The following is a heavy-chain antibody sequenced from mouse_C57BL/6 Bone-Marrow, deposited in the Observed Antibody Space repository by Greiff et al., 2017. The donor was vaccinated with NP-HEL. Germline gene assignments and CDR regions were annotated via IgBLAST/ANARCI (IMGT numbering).Heavy chain of an antibody. J-gene: IGHJ3*01. V-gene: IGHV1-55*01. D-gene: IGHD2-3*01. Sequence: QVQLKESGAELVKPGASVKMSCKASGYTFTSYWITWVKQRPGQGLEWIGDIYPGSGSTNYNEKFKSKATLTVDTSSSTAYMQLSSLTSEDSAVYYGARNGYYAWFAYWGQGTLVTVSA. CDR1: GYTFTSYW. CDR3: ARNGYYAWFAY. CDR2: IYPGSGST.